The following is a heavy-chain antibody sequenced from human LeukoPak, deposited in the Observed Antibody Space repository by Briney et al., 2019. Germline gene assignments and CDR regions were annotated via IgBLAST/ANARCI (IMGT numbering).Heavy chain of an antibody. V-gene: IGHV3-23*01. CDR2: ISGSGGST. Sequence: GGSLRPSCAASGFTFSSYAMSWVRQAPGKGLEWVSAISGSGGSTYYADSVKGRFTISRDNSKNTLYLQMNSLRAEDTAVYYCAKNRGSRSGWYFTVDYWGQGTLVTVSS. CDR3: AKNRGSRSGWYFTVDY. J-gene: IGHJ4*02. D-gene: IGHD6-19*01. CDR1: GFTFSSYA.